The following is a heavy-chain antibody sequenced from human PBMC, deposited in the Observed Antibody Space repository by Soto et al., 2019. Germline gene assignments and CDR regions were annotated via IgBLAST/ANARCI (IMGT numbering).Heavy chain of an antibody. CDR3: VILVGPL. V-gene: IGHV1-2*02. Sequence: GASVKVSCKASGYTFTGCRIHCVRQAPGQGLEWMGWINPNSGDTKQIEKFQGRVTMTRDTSISTAYMELSSLNSDDTGVYYCVILVGPLWGQGTLVTVSS. CDR1: GYTFTGCR. J-gene: IGHJ4*02. CDR2: INPNSGDT. D-gene: IGHD2-8*02.